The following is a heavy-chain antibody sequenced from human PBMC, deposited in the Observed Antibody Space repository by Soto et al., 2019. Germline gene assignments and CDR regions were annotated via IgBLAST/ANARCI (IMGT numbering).Heavy chain of an antibody. J-gene: IGHJ3*02. Sequence: QVQLVESGGGVVQPGRSLRLSCAASGFTFSSYGMHWVRQAPGKGLEWVAVIWYDGSNKYYADSVKGRFTTSRDNSKNTLYLQMNSLRAEDTAVYYCARGSNTIFGVVTYDAFDIWGQGTMVTVSS. V-gene: IGHV3-33*01. D-gene: IGHD3-3*01. CDR2: IWYDGSNK. CDR3: ARGSNTIFGVVTYDAFDI. CDR1: GFTFSSYG.